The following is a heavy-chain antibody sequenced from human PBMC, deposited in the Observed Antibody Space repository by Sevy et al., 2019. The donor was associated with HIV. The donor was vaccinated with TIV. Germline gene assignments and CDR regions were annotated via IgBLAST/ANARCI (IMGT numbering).Heavy chain of an antibody. D-gene: IGHD3-3*01. J-gene: IGHJ3*02. CDR1: GFTFSSYA. Sequence: GGSLRLSCAASGFTFSSYAMHWVRQAPGKGLEWVAVISYDGSNKYYADSVKGRFTISRDNSKNTLYLQMNSLRAEDTAVYYCARAGFLGSDDVFDIWGQGTMVTVSS. V-gene: IGHV3-30-3*01. CDR2: ISYDGSNK. CDR3: ARAGFLGSDDVFDI.